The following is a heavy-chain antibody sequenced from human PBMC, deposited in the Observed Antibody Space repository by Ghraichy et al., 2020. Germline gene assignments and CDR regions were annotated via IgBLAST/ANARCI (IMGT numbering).Heavy chain of an antibody. CDR2: MRSRSYGRST. CDR3: TRGPIGEDYYDSSGYPMF. CDR1: GFTFGEYA. Sequence: GGSLRLSCAASGFTFGEYAMSWVRQAPGKGLEWVGFMRSRSYGRSTEYVASVKGRFTILADDSTSSVFLQMNSLKTEDTGLYYCTRGPIGEDYYDSSGYPMFWGQGTLATVSS. V-gene: IGHV3-49*04. D-gene: IGHD3-22*01. J-gene: IGHJ4*02.